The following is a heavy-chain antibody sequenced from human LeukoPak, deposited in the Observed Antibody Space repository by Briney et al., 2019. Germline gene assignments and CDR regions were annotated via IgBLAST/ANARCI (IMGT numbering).Heavy chain of an antibody. J-gene: IGHJ3*02. D-gene: IGHD6-19*01. V-gene: IGHV5-51*01. Sequence: GESLKISCKGSGHSFTSYWIGWVRQMPGKGLEWMGIIYPGDSDTRYSPSFQGQVTISADKSISTAYLQWSSLKASDTAMYYCARVAQWLGAGNAFDIWGQGTMVTVSS. CDR2: IYPGDSDT. CDR3: ARVAQWLGAGNAFDI. CDR1: GHSFTSYW.